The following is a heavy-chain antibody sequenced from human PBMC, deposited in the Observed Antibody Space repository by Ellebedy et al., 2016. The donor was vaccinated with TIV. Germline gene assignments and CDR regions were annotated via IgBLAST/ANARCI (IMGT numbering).Heavy chain of an antibody. Sequence: SETLSLXXTVSGGSISSDYWNWIRQPPGKGLEWIGFIYYSGRTNYNPSLKSRLTLAVDTSKNQFSLTLSSVTTADTARYYCARGGGGDCGGDCYSDNWGQGILVSVSS. CDR2: IYYSGRT. CDR1: GGSISSDY. D-gene: IGHD2-21*02. J-gene: IGHJ4*02. CDR3: ARGGGGDCGGDCYSDN. V-gene: IGHV4-59*01.